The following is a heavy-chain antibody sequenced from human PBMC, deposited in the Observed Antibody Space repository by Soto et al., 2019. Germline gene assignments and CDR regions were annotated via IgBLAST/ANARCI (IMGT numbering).Heavy chain of an antibody. J-gene: IGHJ4*02. D-gene: IGHD6-19*01. CDR2: ISSSSSYI. CDR3: ARDQSSGWIFDY. CDR1: GFTFSSYS. V-gene: IGHV3-21*01. Sequence: EVQLVESGGGLVKPGGSLRLSCAASGFTFSSYSMNWVRQAPGKGLEWVSSISSSSSYIYYADSVKGRFTISRDNAKNSLYLQMNRLRAEDTAVYYCARDQSSGWIFDYWGQGTLVTVSS.